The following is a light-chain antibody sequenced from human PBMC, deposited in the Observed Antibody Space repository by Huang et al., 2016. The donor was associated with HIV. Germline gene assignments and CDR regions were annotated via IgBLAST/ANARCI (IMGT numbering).Light chain of an antibody. CDR2: GTS. Sequence: DIQMTQSPSAMSASVGDRVTITCRASLVVGGYVAWFQQKPGQVPKRLIYGTSSLQNGVPSRFSGSGSGSEFTLTISSLQPDDLATYYCLHHDRFPWTFGQGTTVEIK. CDR3: LHHDRFPWT. V-gene: IGKV1-17*03. J-gene: IGKJ1*01. CDR1: LVVGGY.